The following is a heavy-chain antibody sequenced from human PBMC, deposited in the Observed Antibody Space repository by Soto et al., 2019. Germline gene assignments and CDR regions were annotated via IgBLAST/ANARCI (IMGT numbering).Heavy chain of an antibody. D-gene: IGHD3-10*01. J-gene: IGHJ6*01. CDR2: IYNDGTT. Sequence: EVRLEESGGGLIQPGGSLRLSCTAYGLGVRNNYMSWVRQAPGMGLEWVSVIYNDGTTYYADSVKGRFTLSRDTSKNTLSLQMDSLRAEDTAVYYCVRPLPSGRNYGMDVW. CDR3: VRPLPSGRNYGMDV. CDR1: GLGVRNNY. V-gene: IGHV3-53*01.